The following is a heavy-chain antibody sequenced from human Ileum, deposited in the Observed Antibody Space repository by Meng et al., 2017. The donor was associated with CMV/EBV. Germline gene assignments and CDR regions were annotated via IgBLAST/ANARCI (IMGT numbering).Heavy chain of an antibody. D-gene: IGHD2-8*01. V-gene: IGHV3-7*03. CDR2: INRDGSDK. CDR3: ARDTGPNTFDY. Sequence: GESLKISCAASGFTFSTYWMTWVRQAPGKGLEWVANINRDGSDKYYVDSVKGRFTMSRDNAKNSLYLQMNSLRAEDTAEYYCARDTGPNTFDYWGQGTLVTVSS. J-gene: IGHJ4*02. CDR1: GFTFSTYW.